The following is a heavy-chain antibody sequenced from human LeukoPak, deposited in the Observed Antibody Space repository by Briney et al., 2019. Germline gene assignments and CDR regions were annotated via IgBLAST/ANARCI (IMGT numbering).Heavy chain of an antibody. CDR3: ARVVYGDYAGDIYNWFDP. CDR1: GYSISSGYY. D-gene: IGHD4-17*01. Sequence: PSETLSLTCTVSGYSISSGYYWGWIRQPPGKGLEWIGSINHSGSTYYNPSLKSRVTMSVDTSKNQFSLKLSSVTAADTAVYYCARVVYGDYAGDIYNWFDPWGQGTQVTVSS. V-gene: IGHV4-38-2*02. CDR2: INHSGST. J-gene: IGHJ5*02.